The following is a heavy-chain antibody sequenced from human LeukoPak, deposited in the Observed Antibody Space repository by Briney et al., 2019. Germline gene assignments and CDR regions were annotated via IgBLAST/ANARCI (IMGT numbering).Heavy chain of an antibody. CDR2: IIPIFGIA. V-gene: IGHV1-69*04. D-gene: IGHD5-18*01. Sequence: SSVKVSCKPSLGTFSTYAIIWVRQAPGHALGWRGRIIPIFGIANYAQTFQRTVTITADKSTSTAYTELSRLRPEDTRVYYCVMGDTSMGDAFDSFDIWGQGTMVTVSS. CDR1: LGTFSTYA. J-gene: IGHJ3*02. CDR3: VMGDTSMGDAFDSFDI.